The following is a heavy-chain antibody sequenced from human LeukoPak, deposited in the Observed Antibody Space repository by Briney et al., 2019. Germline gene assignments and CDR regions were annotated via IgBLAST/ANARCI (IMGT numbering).Heavy chain of an antibody. Sequence: PGGSLRLSCAASGFTVSSNYMSWVRQAPGKGLEWVSAISGSGGSTYYADSVKGRFTISRDNSKNTLYLQMNSLRAEDTAVYYCAKDHIAVAGTGFDYWGQGTLVTVSS. V-gene: IGHV3-23*01. CDR2: ISGSGGST. CDR1: GFTVSSNY. CDR3: AKDHIAVAGTGFDY. D-gene: IGHD6-19*01. J-gene: IGHJ4*02.